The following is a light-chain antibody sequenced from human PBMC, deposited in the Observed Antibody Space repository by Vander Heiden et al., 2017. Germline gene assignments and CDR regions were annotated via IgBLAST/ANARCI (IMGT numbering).Light chain of an antibody. CDR2: RDN. J-gene: IGLJ3*02. CDR3: AAWDDSLSGL. CDR1: SSNIGSNY. Sequence: QSVLPQPPSASGTPGRRVTISCSGSSSNIGSNYVYWYQQFPGMAPKLLIYRDNQRPSEVPDRFSGSKSGTSASLAISGLRSEDEADYYCAAWDDSLSGLFGGGTKLTVL. V-gene: IGLV1-47*01.